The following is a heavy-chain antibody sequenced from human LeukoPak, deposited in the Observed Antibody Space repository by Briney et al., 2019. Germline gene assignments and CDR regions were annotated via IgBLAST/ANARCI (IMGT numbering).Heavy chain of an antibody. CDR2: IFSGGSI. J-gene: IGHJ3*02. V-gene: IGHV3-66*02. CDR1: GFTFNGNY. D-gene: IGHD3-22*01. CDR3: VRGITMMAVVPYAFDI. Sequence: PGASLRLSCAVSGFTFNGNYMSWVRQAPGKGLEWLSVIFSGGSIYYADSVRGRFTISRDNSKSTLYLQINSLRPDDTAVYYCVRGITMMAVVPYAFDIWGQGTKVTVSS.